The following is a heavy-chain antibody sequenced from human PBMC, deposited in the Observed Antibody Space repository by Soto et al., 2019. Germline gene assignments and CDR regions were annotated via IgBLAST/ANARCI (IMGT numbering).Heavy chain of an antibody. Sequence: SVKVSCKASGVTFTSSAMQCVRQARGQRLEWIGWIVVGSGNTNYAQKFQERVTITRDMSTSTAYMELSSLRSEDTAVYYCAADDLNNWFDPWGQGTLVTVSS. J-gene: IGHJ5*02. CDR3: AADDLNNWFDP. D-gene: IGHD2-21*02. V-gene: IGHV1-58*02. CDR1: GVTFTSSA. CDR2: IVVGSGNT.